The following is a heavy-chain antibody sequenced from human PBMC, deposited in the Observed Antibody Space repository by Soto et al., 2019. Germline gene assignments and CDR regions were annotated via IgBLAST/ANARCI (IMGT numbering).Heavy chain of an antibody. J-gene: IGHJ6*02. CDR2: ISYDGSNK. D-gene: IGHD6-25*01. Sequence: PGGSLRLSCAASGFNFSSYGMHWVRQAPGKGLEWVAVISYDGSNKYYADSVKGRFTISRDNSKNTLYLQMNSLRAEDTAVYYCAKDGGYYYYYYGMDVWGQGTTVTVSS. V-gene: IGHV3-30*18. CDR1: GFNFSSYG. CDR3: AKDGGYYYYYYGMDV.